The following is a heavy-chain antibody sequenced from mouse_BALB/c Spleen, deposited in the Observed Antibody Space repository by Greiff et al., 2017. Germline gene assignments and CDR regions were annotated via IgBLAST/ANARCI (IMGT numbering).Heavy chain of an antibody. CDR2: ISYSGST. J-gene: IGHJ1*01. CDR1: GYSITSDYA. V-gene: IGHV3-2*02. CDR3: ASGNYWYFDV. D-gene: IGHD2-1*01. Sequence: DVKLQESGPGLVKPSQSLSLTCTVTGYSITSDYAWNWIRQFPGNKLEWMGYISYSGSTSYNPSLKSRISITRDTSKNQFFLQLNSVTTEDTATYYCASGNYWYFDVWGAGTTVTVSS.